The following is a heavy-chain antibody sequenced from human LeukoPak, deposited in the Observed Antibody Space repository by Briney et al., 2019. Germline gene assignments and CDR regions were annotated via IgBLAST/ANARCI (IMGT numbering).Heavy chain of an antibody. J-gene: IGHJ4*02. D-gene: IGHD3-16*01. Sequence: PGGSLRLSCAASGFTFSSYEMNWVRQAPGKGLEWVSYISSSGSTIYYADSVKGRFTISRDNAKNSLYLQMNSLRAEDTAVYYCARALEGVLHFDYWGQGTLVTVSS. CDR1: GFTFSSYE. CDR2: ISSSGSTI. V-gene: IGHV3-48*03. CDR3: ARALEGVLHFDY.